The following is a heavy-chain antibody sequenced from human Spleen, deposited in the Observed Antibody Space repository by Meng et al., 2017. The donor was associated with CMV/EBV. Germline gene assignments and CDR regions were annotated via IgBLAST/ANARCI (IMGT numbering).Heavy chain of an antibody. J-gene: IGHJ6*02. CDR2: INPNSGGT. CDR1: GYSLTELS. CDR3: ARARSPYGMDV. Sequence: ASVKVSCKVSGYSLTELSIQWVRQAPGQGLEWMGWINPNSGGTNYAQKFQGRVTMTRDTSISTAYMELSRLRSDDTAVYYCARARSPYGMDVWGQGTTVTVSS. V-gene: IGHV1-2*02.